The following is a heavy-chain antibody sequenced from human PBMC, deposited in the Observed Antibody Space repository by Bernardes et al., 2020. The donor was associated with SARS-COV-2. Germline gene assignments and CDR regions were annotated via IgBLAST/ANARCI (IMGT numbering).Heavy chain of an antibody. CDR2: IYPGNPET. V-gene: IGHV5-51*01. D-gene: IGHD1-1*01. CDR3: ARQHGNEETTGGMDV. CDR1: ENILFNYC. Sequence: GGSRKIPVKTPENILFNYCFPGVGKVPGKALDWIGWIYPGNPETGTTRSFQGQVTISADKSISTAYLQWSSLKASDSAMYYCARQHGNEETTGGMDVWGQGTTVTVSS. J-gene: IGHJ6*02.